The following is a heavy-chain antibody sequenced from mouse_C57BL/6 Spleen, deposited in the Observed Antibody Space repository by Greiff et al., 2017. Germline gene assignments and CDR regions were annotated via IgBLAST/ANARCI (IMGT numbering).Heavy chain of an antibody. CDR2: IWWDDDK. J-gene: IGHJ4*01. V-gene: IGHV8-8*01. CDR1: GFSLSTFGMG. D-gene: IGHD2-4*01. CDR3: ARIAEDYDSYYYAMDY. Sequence: QVTLKVSGPGILQPSQTLSLTCSFSGFSLSTFGMGVGWIRQPSGKGLEWLAHIWWDDDKYYNPALKSRLTISKDTSKNQVFLKIANVDTADTATYYCARIAEDYDSYYYAMDYWGQGTSVTVSS.